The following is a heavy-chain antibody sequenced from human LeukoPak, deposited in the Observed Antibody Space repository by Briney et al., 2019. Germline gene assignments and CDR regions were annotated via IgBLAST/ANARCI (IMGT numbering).Heavy chain of an antibody. Sequence: ASVKVSCKASGYTFTNYGISWVRQAPGQGLEWMGWISAYNGHTKYAQKVQGRVTMTRDTSTSTAYMELRSLRSDDTAVYYCARAPIGRITMVRGARNWFDPWGQGTLVTVSS. D-gene: IGHD3-10*01. CDR2: ISAYNGHT. CDR1: GYTFTNYG. CDR3: ARAPIGRITMVRGARNWFDP. V-gene: IGHV1-18*01. J-gene: IGHJ5*02.